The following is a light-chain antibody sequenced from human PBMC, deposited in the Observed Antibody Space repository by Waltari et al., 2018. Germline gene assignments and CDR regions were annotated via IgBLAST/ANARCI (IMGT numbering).Light chain of an antibody. J-gene: IGKJ1*01. Sequence: DVQMTQSPSSLSASVGDRVTITCRASRTIETYLNWYQQKPGKAPTLLIHTASTLQTGVPSRFTGSGSGTGFTLTISGLQVEDIATYYCQQSSTTPPTFGQGTKIELK. CDR1: RTIETY. CDR2: TAS. CDR3: QQSSTTPPT. V-gene: IGKV1-39*01.